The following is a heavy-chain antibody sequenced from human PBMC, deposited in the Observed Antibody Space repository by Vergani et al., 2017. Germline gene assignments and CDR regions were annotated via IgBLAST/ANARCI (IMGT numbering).Heavy chain of an antibody. Sequence: QVQLVQSGAEVKKPGSSVKVSCKASGGTFSSYAISWVRQAPGQGLEWMGRTIPMLGATNYAQKFQGRVTITADESTSTAYMELSSLRSEDTAVYYCARQASYYYDSSGYYYAFDYWGQGTLVTVSS. CDR2: TIPMLGAT. CDR1: GGTFSSYA. CDR3: ARQASYYYDSSGYYYAFDY. D-gene: IGHD3-22*01. V-gene: IGHV1-69*13. J-gene: IGHJ4*02.